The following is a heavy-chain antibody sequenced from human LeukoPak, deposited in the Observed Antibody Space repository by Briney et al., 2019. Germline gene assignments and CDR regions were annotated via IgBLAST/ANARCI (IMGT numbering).Heavy chain of an antibody. CDR3: ASDILTGADAFDF. CDR2: VNPSGGST. V-gene: IGHV1-46*01. CDR1: GYTSTNYY. D-gene: IGHD3-9*01. Sequence: GASVKVSCKASGYTSTNYYIHWVRQAPGQGLEWMGIVNPSGGSTTYAQNFQGRVSMTRDTSTTTVYMELRSLRSEDTAVYYCASDILTGADAFDFWGQGTMVTVSS. J-gene: IGHJ3*01.